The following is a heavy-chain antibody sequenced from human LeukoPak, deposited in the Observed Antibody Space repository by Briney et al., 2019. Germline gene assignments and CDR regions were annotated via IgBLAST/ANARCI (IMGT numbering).Heavy chain of an antibody. V-gene: IGHV4-61*02. J-gene: IGHJ3*02. CDR2: IYTRGST. Sequence: PSQTLSLTCTVSGGSISSGSYYWSWIRQPPGKGLEWIGRIYTRGSTNYNPSLKSRVTISLDTSKNQFSLKLSSVTAADTAVYYCARPSKYSSSWCDAFDIWGQGTMVTVSS. CDR1: GGSISSGSYY. CDR3: ARPSKYSSSWCDAFDI. D-gene: IGHD6-13*01.